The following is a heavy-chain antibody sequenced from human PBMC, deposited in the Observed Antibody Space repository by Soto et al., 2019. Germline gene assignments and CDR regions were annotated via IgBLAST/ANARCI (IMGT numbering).Heavy chain of an antibody. D-gene: IGHD2-8*01. CDR1: GYTFNCYG. CDR3: VRAAMAGNYYYYGMDV. J-gene: IGHJ6*01. CDR2: ISGSRSNT. Sequence: ASVKVSCKTSGYTFNCYGLGWVRQSPGQEIEWMRWISGSRSNTNDAQRLQRRVTMTTHTSRSTGYMGWTRLRFDDTAVYYSVRAAMAGNYYYYGMDVWGKGTTVTVSS. V-gene: IGHV1-18*04.